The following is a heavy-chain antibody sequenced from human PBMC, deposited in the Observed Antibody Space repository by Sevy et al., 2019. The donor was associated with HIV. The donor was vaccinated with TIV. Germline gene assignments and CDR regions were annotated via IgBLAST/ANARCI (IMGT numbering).Heavy chain of an antibody. Sequence: GGSLRLSCAASGFTFSSYAMSWVRQAPGKGLEWVSAISGSGGSTYYADSVKGRFTISRDNSKNTLYLKMNSLRAEDTAVYYCAKDLGYCSGGSCYVGAFDIWGQGTMVTVSS. D-gene: IGHD2-15*01. J-gene: IGHJ3*02. CDR1: GFTFSSYA. V-gene: IGHV3-23*01. CDR3: AKDLGYCSGGSCYVGAFDI. CDR2: ISGSGGST.